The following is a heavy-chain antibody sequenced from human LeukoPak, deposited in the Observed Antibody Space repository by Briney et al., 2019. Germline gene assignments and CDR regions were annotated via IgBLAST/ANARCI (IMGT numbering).Heavy chain of an antibody. Sequence: GGSLRLSCAASGFTFSSYAMSWVRQAPGKGLEWVSAISGSGGSTYYADSVKGRFTISRDNSKNTLYPQMNSLRAEDTAVYYCAKKTSITGTTGNLGYWGQGTLVTVSS. CDR1: GFTFSSYA. J-gene: IGHJ4*02. CDR2: ISGSGGST. CDR3: AKKTSITGTTGNLGY. D-gene: IGHD1-20*01. V-gene: IGHV3-23*01.